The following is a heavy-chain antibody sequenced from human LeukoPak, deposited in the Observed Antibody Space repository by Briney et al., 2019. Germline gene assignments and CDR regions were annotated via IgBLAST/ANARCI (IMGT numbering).Heavy chain of an antibody. J-gene: IGHJ4*02. V-gene: IGHV3-23*01. CDR2: ISGSGGST. CDR3: AKDRITMIVVVNVGSDY. D-gene: IGHD3-22*01. Sequence: SGGSLRLSCAASGFTFSSYAMSWVRQAPGKGLEWVSAISGSGGSTYYADSVKGRFTISRDNSKNTLYLQMNSLRAEDTAVYYCAKDRITMIVVVNVGSDYWGQGTLVTVSS. CDR1: GFTFSSYA.